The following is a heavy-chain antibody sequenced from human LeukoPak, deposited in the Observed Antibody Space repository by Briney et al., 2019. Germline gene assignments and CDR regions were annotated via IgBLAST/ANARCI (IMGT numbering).Heavy chain of an antibody. CDR2: ISAYNGNT. CDR3: ARHGSSGKVKKLDP. V-gene: IGHV1-18*01. J-gene: IGHJ5*02. Sequence: ASVKVSCKASGYTFTGYGISWVRQAPGQGLEWMGWISAYNGNTNYAQKFQGRVTMTRDMSTSTVYMELSSLRSEDTAVYYCARHGSSGKVKKLDPWGQGTLVTVSS. CDR1: GYTFTGYG. D-gene: IGHD2-15*01.